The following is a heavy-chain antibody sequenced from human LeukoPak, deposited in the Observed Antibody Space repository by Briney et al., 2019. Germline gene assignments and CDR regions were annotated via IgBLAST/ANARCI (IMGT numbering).Heavy chain of an antibody. CDR1: SGSFSGYY. CDR3: ARGQGTVTTH. CDR2: INHSGSA. Sequence: KPSETLSLTCAVSSGSFSGYYWTWIRQPPGKGLEWIGEINHSGSANYNPSLKSRVTISLDTSKNQFSLKLSSVTAADTAVYYCARGQGTVTTHWGQGTLVTVSS. D-gene: IGHD4-17*01. V-gene: IGHV4-34*01. J-gene: IGHJ4*02.